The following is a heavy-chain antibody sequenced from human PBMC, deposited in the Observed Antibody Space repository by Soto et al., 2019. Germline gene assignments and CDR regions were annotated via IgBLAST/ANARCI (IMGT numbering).Heavy chain of an antibody. CDR3: ARDLYINWYYPLDS. D-gene: IGHD1-7*01. J-gene: IGHJ4*02. Sequence: VKVSCKASGGTFRNYAFSWVRQAPGQGLEWMGGIIPIFGKANYEQRFQGRLTITADESTSTAYMELNSLRSEDTAVYFCARDLYINWYYPLDSWGQGTLVTVSS. CDR1: GGTFRNYA. V-gene: IGHV1-69*13. CDR2: IIPIFGKA.